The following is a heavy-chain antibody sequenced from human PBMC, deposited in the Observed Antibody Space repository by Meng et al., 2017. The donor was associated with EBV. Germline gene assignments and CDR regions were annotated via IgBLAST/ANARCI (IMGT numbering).Heavy chain of an antibody. D-gene: IGHD2-2*01. J-gene: IGHJ4*02. CDR3: TRMSSPLDY. CDR1: GFTFSGSA. Sequence: VQLVGSGGGLVQPGASLNLACAASGFTFSGSAMHWVRRASGKGLEWVGRIRSKAKSYATAYAASVKGRFTISRDDSKNTAYLQMNSLKTEDTAVYYCTRMSSPLDYWGQGTLVTVSS. V-gene: IGHV3-73*02. CDR2: IRSKAKSYAT.